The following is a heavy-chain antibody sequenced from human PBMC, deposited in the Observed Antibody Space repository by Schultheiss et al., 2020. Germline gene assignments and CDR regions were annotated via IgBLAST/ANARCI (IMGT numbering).Heavy chain of an antibody. Sequence: AYVKVSCKASGYTFTSYYMHWVRQAPGQGLEWMGGIIPIFGTANYAQKFQGRVTMTRNTSISTAYMELSSLRSEDTAVYYCARDGLDYGMDVWGQGTTVTVSS. J-gene: IGHJ6*02. V-gene: IGHV1-8*02. CDR3: ARDGLDYGMDV. CDR1: GYTFTSYY. CDR2: IIPIFGTA. D-gene: IGHD5-24*01.